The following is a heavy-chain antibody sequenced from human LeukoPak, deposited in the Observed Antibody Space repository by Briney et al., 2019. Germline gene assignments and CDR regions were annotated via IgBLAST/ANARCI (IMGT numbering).Heavy chain of an antibody. CDR1: GFTFSDYY. CDR2: ISSSGSTI. D-gene: IGHD4-23*01. J-gene: IGHJ3*02. Sequence: GGSLRLSCAASGFTFSDYYMSWIRRAPGKGLEWVSYISSSGSTIYYADSVKGRFTISRDNAKNSLYLQMNSLRAEDTAVYYCAGAAGANGGAPYAFNIWGQGTMVTVSS. V-gene: IGHV3-11*04. CDR3: AGAAGANGGAPYAFNI.